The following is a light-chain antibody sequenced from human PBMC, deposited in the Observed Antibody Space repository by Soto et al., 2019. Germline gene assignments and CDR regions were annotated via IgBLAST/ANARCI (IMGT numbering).Light chain of an antibody. V-gene: IGKV1-27*01. CDR2: AAS. CDR1: QGISNY. Sequence: IQMPKTHSSLSASVGDRVTITCRASQGISNYLAWYQQKPGKVPKLLIYAASTLQSGVPSRFSGSGSGTDFTLTISCLEPEDFAVYYCQQRSNWPSTFGQGA. CDR3: QQRSNWPST. J-gene: IGKJ1*01.